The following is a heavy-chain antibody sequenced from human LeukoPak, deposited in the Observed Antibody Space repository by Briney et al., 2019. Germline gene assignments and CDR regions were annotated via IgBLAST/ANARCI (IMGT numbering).Heavy chain of an antibody. CDR3: AMSGHTFGTRFEY. D-gene: IGHD1-26*01. J-gene: IGHJ4*02. V-gene: IGHV3-66*01. Sequence: PSGGSLRLSCAASGFTVSSNYINWVRQAPGKGLEWVAVIYSGGSTHYADSVKGRFAMSRDNSKTTVSLQMTSLRADDTAVYYCAMSGHTFGTRFEYWGQGTLVTVSS. CDR1: GFTVSSNY. CDR2: IYSGGST.